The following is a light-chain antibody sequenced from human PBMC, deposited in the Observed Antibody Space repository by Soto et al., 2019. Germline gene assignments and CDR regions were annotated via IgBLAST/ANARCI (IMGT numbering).Light chain of an antibody. CDR1: SSDVGGYNY. CDR3: CSYAGSYILV. V-gene: IGLV2-11*01. CDR2: DVS. J-gene: IGLJ3*02. Sequence: QSALTQPRSVSGSPGQSVTISCTGTSSDVGGYNYVSWYQHHPGKAPKLMIYDVSKRPSGVPDRFSGSKSGNTASLTISGLQAEDEADYNCCSYAGSYILVFGGGTKVTVL.